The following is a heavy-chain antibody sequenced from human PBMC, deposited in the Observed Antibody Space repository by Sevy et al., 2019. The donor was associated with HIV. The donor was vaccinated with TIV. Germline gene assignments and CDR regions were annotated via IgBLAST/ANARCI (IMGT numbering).Heavy chain of an antibody. J-gene: IGHJ4*02. CDR2: ITGSGFTI. CDR3: VARRYSSSYSWSYIFDF. D-gene: IGHD5-12*01. Sequence: GESLKISCRGSGFSFSDFYMSWIRQAPGKGLEWVSHITGSGFTIYQADSVKGRFATSRDNAKNSLFLQMNSLRVEDTAVYFCVARRYSSSYSWSYIFDFWGQGAPVTVSS. V-gene: IGHV3-11*01. CDR1: GFSFSDFY.